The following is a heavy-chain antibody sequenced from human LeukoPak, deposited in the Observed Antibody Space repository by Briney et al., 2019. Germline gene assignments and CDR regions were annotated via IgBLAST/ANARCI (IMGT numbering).Heavy chain of an antibody. V-gene: IGHV3-33*01. D-gene: IGHD5-18*01. CDR3: ARERGYSYGFDY. CDR1: GFTFSSYG. CDR2: IWYDGSNK. Sequence: QSGGSLRLSCAASGFTFSSYGMHWVRQAPGKGLEWVAVIWYDGSNKYYADSVKGRFTISRDNSKNTLYLQMNSLRAEDTAVYYCARERGYSYGFDYWGQGTLVTVSS. J-gene: IGHJ4*02.